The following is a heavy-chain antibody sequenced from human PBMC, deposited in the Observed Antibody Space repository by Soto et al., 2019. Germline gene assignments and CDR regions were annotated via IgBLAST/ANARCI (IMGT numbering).Heavy chain of an antibody. D-gene: IGHD3-3*01. J-gene: IGHJ6*02. CDR3: ARDWYDFWSGYYRRGYYYGMDF. CDR2: INAGNGNT. CDR1: GYTFTSYA. Sequence: ASVKVSCKASGYTFTSYAMHWVRQAPGQRLEWMGWINAGNGNTKYSQKFQGRVTITSDTSASTAYMELSSLRSEDTAMYYCARDWYDFWSGYYRRGYYYGMDFWGQGTTVTVSS. V-gene: IGHV1-3*01.